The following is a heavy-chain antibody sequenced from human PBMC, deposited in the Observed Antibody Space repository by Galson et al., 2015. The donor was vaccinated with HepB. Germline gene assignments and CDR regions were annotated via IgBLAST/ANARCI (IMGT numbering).Heavy chain of an antibody. J-gene: IGHJ4*02. CDR3: ARQVGSGWTRGPWFDY. D-gene: IGHD6-25*01. Sequence: QSGAEVKKPGESLRISCKGSGYSFTSYWISWVRQMPGKGLEWMGRIDPSDSYTNYSPSFQGHVTISADKSISTAYLQWSSLKASDTAMYYCARQVGSGWTRGPWFDYWGQGTLVTVSS. CDR1: GYSFTSYW. V-gene: IGHV5-10-1*01. CDR2: IDPSDSYT.